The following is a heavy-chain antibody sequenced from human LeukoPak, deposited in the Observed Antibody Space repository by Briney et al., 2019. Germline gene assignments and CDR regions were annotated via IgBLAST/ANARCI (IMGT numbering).Heavy chain of an antibody. CDR3: ARGGGLRLGKYFQH. D-gene: IGHD3-16*01. V-gene: IGHV4-34*01. Sequence: SETLSLTCAVYGGSFGGYYWSWIRQPPGKGLEWIGEINHSGSTNYNPSLKSRVTISVDTSKNQFSLKLSSVTAADTAVYYCARGGGLRLGKYFQHWGQGTLVTVSS. CDR1: GGSFGGYY. J-gene: IGHJ1*01. CDR2: INHSGST.